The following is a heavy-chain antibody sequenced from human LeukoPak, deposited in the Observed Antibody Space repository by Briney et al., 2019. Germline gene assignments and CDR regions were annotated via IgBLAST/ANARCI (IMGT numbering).Heavy chain of an antibody. CDR2: INHSGST. CDR1: GGSFSGYY. J-gene: IGHJ3*02. CDR3: ASTYYGSGPRDALDI. Sequence: PSETLSLTCAVYGGSFSGYYWSWIRQPPGKGLEWIGEINHSGSTNYNPSLKSRVTISVDTSKNQFSLKLSSVTAADTAVYYCASTYYGSGPRDALDIWGQGTMVTVSS. V-gene: IGHV4-34*01. D-gene: IGHD3-10*01.